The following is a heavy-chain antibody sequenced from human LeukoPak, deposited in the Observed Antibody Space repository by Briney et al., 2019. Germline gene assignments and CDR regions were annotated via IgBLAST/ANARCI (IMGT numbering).Heavy chain of an antibody. CDR1: GYTFTSYY. D-gene: IGHD3-10*01. Sequence: ASVKVSCKASGYTFTSYYMHWVRQAPGQGLEWMGIINPSGGSTSYAQKFQGRVTMTRDTSTSTVYMELSSLRSEDTAVYYCARGSRDTMVRGVRLLWFDPWGQGTLVTVSS. J-gene: IGHJ5*02. CDR3: ARGSRDTMVRGVRLLWFDP. CDR2: INPSGGST. V-gene: IGHV1-46*01.